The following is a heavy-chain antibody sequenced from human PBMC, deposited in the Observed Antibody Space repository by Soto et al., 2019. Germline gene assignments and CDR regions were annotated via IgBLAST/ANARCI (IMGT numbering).Heavy chain of an antibody. J-gene: IGHJ4*02. CDR1: GFTFSIYT. Sequence: XVSLRLSCADSGFTFSIYTMSWVRQAPGKGLEWVSAISGSGGSTYYADSVKGRFTISRDNSKNTLYLQMNSLRAEDTAVYYCAKTEGVVDPGDFDYWGQGTQVTVSS. CDR2: ISGSGGST. D-gene: IGHD2-15*01. CDR3: AKTEGVVDPGDFDY. V-gene: IGHV3-23*01.